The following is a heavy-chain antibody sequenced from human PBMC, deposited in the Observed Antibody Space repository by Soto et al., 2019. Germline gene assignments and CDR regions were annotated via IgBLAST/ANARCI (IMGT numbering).Heavy chain of an antibody. CDR3: ARVDGELLGGYYYYYGMDV. CDR1: GGSISSSNW. Sequence: QVQLQESGPGLVKPSGTLSLTCAVAGGSISSSNWWSWVRQPPGKGLEWIGESYHSGSTNYNPSRKRRGTISVDKTKNQFSLKLSTVTAADTAVYYCARVDGELLGGYYYYYGMDVWGQGTTGTVSS. V-gene: IGHV4-4*02. D-gene: IGHD1-26*01. CDR2: SYHSGST. J-gene: IGHJ6*02.